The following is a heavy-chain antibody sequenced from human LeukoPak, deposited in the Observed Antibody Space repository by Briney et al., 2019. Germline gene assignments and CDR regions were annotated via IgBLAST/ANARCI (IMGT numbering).Heavy chain of an antibody. CDR1: GGSFSNYD. J-gene: IGHJ4*02. D-gene: IGHD4-23*01. V-gene: IGHV4-34*01. Sequence: SETLSLTCGVYGGSFSNYDWNWIRQPPGKGLEWIGEINHSGSTSYNPSLKSRVTISVDTSKNQFSLKLSSVTAADTAVYYCARARAPYGNSPTYYFDYWGQGTLVTVSS. CDR2: INHSGST. CDR3: ARARAPYGNSPTYYFDY.